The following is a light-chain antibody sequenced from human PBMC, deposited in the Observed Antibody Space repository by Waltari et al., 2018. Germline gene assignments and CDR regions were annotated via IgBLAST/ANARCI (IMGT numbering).Light chain of an antibody. J-gene: IGLJ2*01. Sequence: QSALTQPPSASGSPGQSVAISCTGTSSDVGGYNYVSCYQQHPGKAPSLIIYEVYKRPPGVPDRFSAATSGNTASLTVSGLQDEDEADYYCSSYAGRDILVFGGGTRLTVL. CDR1: SSDVGGYNY. CDR2: EVY. V-gene: IGLV2-8*01. CDR3: SSYAGRDILV.